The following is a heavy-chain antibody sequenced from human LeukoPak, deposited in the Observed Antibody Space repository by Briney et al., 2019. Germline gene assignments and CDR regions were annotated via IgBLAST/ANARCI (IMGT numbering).Heavy chain of an antibody. D-gene: IGHD6-13*01. CDR1: GGSISSSSYY. CDR2: IYYSGST. J-gene: IGHJ4*02. V-gene: IGHV4-39*01. CDR3: ARLPNYRIGSSWYVRDY. Sequence: SETLSLTCTVSGGSISSSSYYWGWIRQPPGKGLEWIGSIYYSGSTYYNPSLKSRVTISVDTSKNQFSLKLSSVTAADTAVYCCARLPNYRIGSSWYVRDYWGQGTLVTVSS.